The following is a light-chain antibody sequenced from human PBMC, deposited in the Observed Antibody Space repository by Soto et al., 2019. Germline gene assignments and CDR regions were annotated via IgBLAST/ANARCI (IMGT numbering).Light chain of an antibody. CDR2: KSS. J-gene: IGKJ1*01. V-gene: IGKV1-5*03. Sequence: DIQMTQSPSTLSASEGDRVTISCRASQSVSIWLAWYQQKPGRAPKLLIYKSSILESGVPSRFSGSGSGTEFTLTISSLQPDDFATYYCQQFNTSPWTFGQGTEVDIK. CDR3: QQFNTSPWT. CDR1: QSVSIW.